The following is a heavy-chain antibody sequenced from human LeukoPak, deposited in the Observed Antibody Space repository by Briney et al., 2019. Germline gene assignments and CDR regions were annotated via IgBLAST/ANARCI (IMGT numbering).Heavy chain of an antibody. CDR1: GYTFTGYY. CDR2: INPNSGGT. CDR3: ARGAAAAGTWYWFDP. V-gene: IGHV1-2*02. J-gene: IGHJ5*02. D-gene: IGHD6-13*01. Sequence: GASVKVSCKASGYTFTGYYMHWVRQAPGQGLEWMGWINPNSGGTNYAQKFQGRVTMTRDTSISTAYMELSRLRSDDTAVYYCARGAAAAGTWYWFDPWGQGTLVTVSS.